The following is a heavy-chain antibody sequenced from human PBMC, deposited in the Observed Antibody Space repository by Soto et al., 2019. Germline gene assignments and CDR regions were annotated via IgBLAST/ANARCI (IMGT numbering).Heavy chain of an antibody. J-gene: IGHJ4*02. Sequence: SETLSFTCSVSGGSISSANYNWGWVRQPPGMGLEWIASIHHTGNTYYSPSLKGRVIISVDTSRNQFSLRLDSVTAADTAVYFCSRVPNGSPGDHWGQGTLVTVSS. CDR2: IHHTGNT. CDR1: GGSISSANYN. V-gene: IGHV4-39*01. CDR3: SRVPNGSPGDH. D-gene: IGHD1-1*01.